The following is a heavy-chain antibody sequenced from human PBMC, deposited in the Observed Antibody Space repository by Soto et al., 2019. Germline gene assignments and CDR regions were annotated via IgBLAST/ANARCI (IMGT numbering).Heavy chain of an antibody. CDR1: GGSFSGYY. Sequence: PSETLSLTCAVYGGSFSGYYWSWIRQPPGKGLEWIGEINHSGSTNYNPSLKSRVTISVDTSKNQFSLKLSSVTAADTAVYYCASRLGGFRYCSSTSCPRGNYGMDVWGQGTTVTVSS. V-gene: IGHV4-34*01. J-gene: IGHJ6*02. CDR3: ASRLGGFRYCSSTSCPRGNYGMDV. CDR2: INHSGST. D-gene: IGHD2-2*01.